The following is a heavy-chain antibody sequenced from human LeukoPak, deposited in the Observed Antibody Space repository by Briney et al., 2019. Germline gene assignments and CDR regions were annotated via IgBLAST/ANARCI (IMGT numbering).Heavy chain of an antibody. Sequence: GGSLRLSCAASGFTFSSYWMSWVRQAPGKGLEWVANIKQDGSEKYYVYSVKGRFTISRDNAKNSLYLQMNSLRAEDTAVYYCARASPMIVVVKDYWGQGTLVTVSS. CDR3: ARASPMIVVVKDY. J-gene: IGHJ4*02. V-gene: IGHV3-7*01. D-gene: IGHD3-22*01. CDR1: GFTFSSYW. CDR2: IKQDGSEK.